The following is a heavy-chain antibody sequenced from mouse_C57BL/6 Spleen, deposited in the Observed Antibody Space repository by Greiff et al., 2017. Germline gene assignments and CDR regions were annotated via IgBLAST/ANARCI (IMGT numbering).Heavy chain of an antibody. Sequence: QVQLQQPGAELVMPGASVKLSCKASGYTFTSYWMHWVKQRPGQGLEWIGEIDPSDSYTNYNQKFKGKSTLTVDKSSSTAYMQLSSLTSEDSAVYYCAIIYYGYDEYFDVWGTGTTVTVSS. CDR3: AIIYYGYDEYFDV. J-gene: IGHJ1*03. V-gene: IGHV1-69*01. D-gene: IGHD2-2*01. CDR2: IDPSDSYT. CDR1: GYTFTSYW.